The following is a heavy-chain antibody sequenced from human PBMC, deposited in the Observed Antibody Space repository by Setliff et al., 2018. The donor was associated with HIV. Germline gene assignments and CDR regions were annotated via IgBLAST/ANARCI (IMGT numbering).Heavy chain of an antibody. CDR1: GYTFTGYF. J-gene: IGHJ3*02. CDR2: INPNRGDT. V-gene: IGHV1-2*06. CDR3: ARVSSFNKIIREAFDI. Sequence: ASVKVSRKASGYTFTGYFIHWVRQAPGQGLEWMGQINPNRGDTKSHHKFADRLIMSRDTSLTTVYMELTSLRSDDTAVYYCARVSSFNKIIREAFDIWGQGTLVTVS. D-gene: IGHD3-10*01.